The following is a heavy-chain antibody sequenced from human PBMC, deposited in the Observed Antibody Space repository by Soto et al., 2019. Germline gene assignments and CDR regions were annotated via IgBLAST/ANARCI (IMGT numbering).Heavy chain of an antibody. Sequence: QVQVVQSRAEVKKPGASVQVSCKTSGYTFTDYDINWVRQATGQGLEWMGWVRPGNGNAGYAPQFQGRVTMPSDTSISTVYMELSSLTSEDTAVYFCEVTTGYWGQGTKVTVSS. CDR1: GYTFTDYD. V-gene: IGHV1-8*01. D-gene: IGHD2-21*02. CDR2: VRPGNGNA. CDR3: EVTTGY. J-gene: IGHJ4*02.